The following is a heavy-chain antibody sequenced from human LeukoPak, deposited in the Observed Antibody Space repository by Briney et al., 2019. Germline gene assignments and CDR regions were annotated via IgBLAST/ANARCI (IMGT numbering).Heavy chain of an antibody. CDR3: ARSFYYDSSVPPGY. J-gene: IGHJ4*02. CDR2: IYYSGST. CDR1: GGSISSYY. Sequence: SETLSLTCTVPGGSISSYYWSWIRQPPGKELEWIGYIYYSGSTNYNPSLKSRVTISVDTSKNQFSLKLSSVTAADTAVYYCARSFYYDSSVPPGYWGQGTLVTVSS. V-gene: IGHV4-59*08. D-gene: IGHD3-22*01.